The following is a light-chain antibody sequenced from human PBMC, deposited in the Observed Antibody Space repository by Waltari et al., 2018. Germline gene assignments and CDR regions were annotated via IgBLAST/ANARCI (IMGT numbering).Light chain of an antibody. V-gene: IGLV1-44*01. J-gene: IGLJ2*01. CDR1: SSHTGTNP. CDR3: AAWDDSLNAVI. CDR2: RDN. Sequence: QSVLTQPPSASGTPGQRVTISCSGSSSHTGTNPVNWYQQLPGTAPKPLIYRDNQRPSGVPDRFSGSKSGTSASLAISGLQSEDEADYYCAAWDDSLNAVIFGGGTKLTVL.